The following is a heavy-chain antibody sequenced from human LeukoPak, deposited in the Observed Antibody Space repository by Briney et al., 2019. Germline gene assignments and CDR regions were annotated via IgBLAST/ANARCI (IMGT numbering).Heavy chain of an antibody. Sequence: SETLSLTCTVSGGSISSYYWSWIRQPPGKGLEWIGYIYYSGSTNYNPSLKSRVTISVDTSKNQFSLKLSSVTAADTAVYCCARVGDSSSWNFDYWGQGTLVTVSS. D-gene: IGHD6-13*01. CDR3: ARVGDSSSWNFDY. V-gene: IGHV4-59*08. CDR2: IYYSGST. CDR1: GGSISSYY. J-gene: IGHJ4*02.